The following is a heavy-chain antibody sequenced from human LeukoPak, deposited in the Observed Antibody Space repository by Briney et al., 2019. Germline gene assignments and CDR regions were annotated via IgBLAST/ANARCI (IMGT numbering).Heavy chain of an antibody. CDR3: ARDVAVAGTGWFDP. Sequence: GSSVKVSCKASGGTFSSYAISWVRQAPGQGLEWMGGIIPIFGTANYAQKFQGRVTITADKSTSTAYMELSSLRSEDTAVYYCARDVAVAGTGWFDPWGQGTLVTVSS. D-gene: IGHD6-19*01. V-gene: IGHV1-69*06. J-gene: IGHJ5*02. CDR1: GGTFSSYA. CDR2: IIPIFGTA.